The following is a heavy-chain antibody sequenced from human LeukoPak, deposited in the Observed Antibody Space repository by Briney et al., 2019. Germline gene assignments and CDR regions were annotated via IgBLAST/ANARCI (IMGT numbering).Heavy chain of an antibody. Sequence: PGGSLRLSCAASGFTFSSYAMSWVRQAPGKGLEWVSAISGSGGSTYYADSVKGRFTISRDNSKNTLYLQMNSLRAEDTAVYYCARELSPLMVYAGNWFDPWGQGTLVTVSS. CDR2: ISGSGGST. CDR3: ARELSPLMVYAGNWFDP. D-gene: IGHD2-8*01. V-gene: IGHV3-23*01. J-gene: IGHJ5*02. CDR1: GFTFSSYA.